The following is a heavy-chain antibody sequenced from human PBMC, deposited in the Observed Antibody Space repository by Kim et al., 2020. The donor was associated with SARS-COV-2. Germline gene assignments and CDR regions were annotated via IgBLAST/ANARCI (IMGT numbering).Heavy chain of an antibody. CDR1: GYSFTSYW. V-gene: IGHV5-10-1*01. CDR2: IDPSDSYT. Sequence: GESLKISCKGSGYSFTSYWISWVRQMPGKGLEWMGRIDPSDSYTNYSPSFQGHVTISADKSISTAYLQWSSLKASDTAMYYCARSPIVVVVAATGNWFDPWGQGTLVTVSS. D-gene: IGHD2-15*01. J-gene: IGHJ5*02. CDR3: ARSPIVVVVAATGNWFDP.